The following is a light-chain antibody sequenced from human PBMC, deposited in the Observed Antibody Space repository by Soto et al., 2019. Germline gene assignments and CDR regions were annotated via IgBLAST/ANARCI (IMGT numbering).Light chain of an antibody. CDR2: DAS. J-gene: IGKJ1*01. Sequence: DIQMTQSPSTLSASVGDRVTITCRASQSISSWLAWYQQQPGKAPKLLIYDASSLESGVPSRFSGSGSGTEFTLTISSMQPDDFATYYCQPYKSYSRTFGQGTKVEIK. V-gene: IGKV1-5*01. CDR3: QPYKSYSRT. CDR1: QSISSW.